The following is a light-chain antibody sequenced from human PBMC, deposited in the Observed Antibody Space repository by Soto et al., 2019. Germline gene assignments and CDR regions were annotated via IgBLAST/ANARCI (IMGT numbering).Light chain of an antibody. CDR1: QSVASRN. Sequence: EIVLTQSPGTLSLSTGERATLSCRASQSVASRNLAWYQQKPGQAPRLLIYDASNRATGIPARFSGSGSGTDFTLTISSLEPEDFAVYYCQQRSNWPPITFGQGTRLEIK. CDR2: DAS. CDR3: QQRSNWPPIT. J-gene: IGKJ5*01. V-gene: IGKV3-11*01.